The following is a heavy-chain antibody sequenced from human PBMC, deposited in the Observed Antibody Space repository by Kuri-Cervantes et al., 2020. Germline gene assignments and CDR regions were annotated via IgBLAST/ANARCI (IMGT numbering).Heavy chain of an antibody. D-gene: IGHD1-26*01. CDR3: ARDYEWASDF. V-gene: IGHV1-3*01. J-gene: IGHJ4*02. Sequence: ASVKVSCKASGYTFTYRYLHWVRQAPGQGLEWMGWINADKGHTKYSQNFQDRLTITRDTSATTAYMELSSLRSEDTAVYYCARDYEWASDFWGQGTLVTVSS. CDR2: INADKGHT. CDR1: GYTFTYRY.